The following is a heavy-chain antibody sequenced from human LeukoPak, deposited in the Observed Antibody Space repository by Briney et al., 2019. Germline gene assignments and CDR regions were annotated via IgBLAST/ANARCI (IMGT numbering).Heavy chain of an antibody. V-gene: IGHV4-61*05. J-gene: IGHJ6*03. CDR2: IFTSGST. CDR3: ARVRGATVTTGDYYYYYMDV. D-gene: IGHD4-17*01. CDR1: GGSISSSSYY. Sequence: SETLSLTCTVSGGSISSSSYYWGWIRQPPGKGLEWIGRIFTSGSTNYNPSLKSRVTMSLDTSKNQFSLKLTSVTAADTAVYYCARVRGATVTTGDYYYYYMDVWGKGTTVTISS.